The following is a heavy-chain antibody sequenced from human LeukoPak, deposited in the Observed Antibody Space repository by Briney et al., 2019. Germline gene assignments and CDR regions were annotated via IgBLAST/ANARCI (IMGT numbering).Heavy chain of an antibody. CDR1: GYSFTSYW. Sequence: ESQKISCKDSGYSFTSYWIGWVRQMPGKGLEWMGTIYPGDSDTRYSPSFQGQVTISADKSISTAYLQWSSLKASDTAMYYCARQAGSGSYSIQHWGQGTLVTVSS. D-gene: IGHD3-10*01. V-gene: IGHV5-51*01. CDR2: IYPGDSDT. CDR3: ARQAGSGSYSIQH. J-gene: IGHJ1*01.